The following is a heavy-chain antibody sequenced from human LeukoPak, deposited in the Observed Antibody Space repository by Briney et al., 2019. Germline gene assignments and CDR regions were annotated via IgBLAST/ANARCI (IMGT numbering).Heavy chain of an antibody. CDR1: GFTFSDYY. D-gene: IGHD4-4*01. Sequence: GGSLRLSCAASGFTFSDYYMSWIRQAPGKGLEWVSYISSSGSTIYYADSVKGRFTISRDNAKNSLYLQMNSLRAEDTAVYYCARDYHYSNYYSDYWGQGTLVTVSS. J-gene: IGHJ4*02. CDR3: ARDYHYSNYYSDY. V-gene: IGHV3-11*01. CDR2: ISSSGSTI.